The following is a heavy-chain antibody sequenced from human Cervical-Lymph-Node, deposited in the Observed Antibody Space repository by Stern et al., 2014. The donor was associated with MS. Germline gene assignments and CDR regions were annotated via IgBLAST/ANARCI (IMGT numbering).Heavy chain of an antibody. V-gene: IGHV2-5*02. CDR1: GFSLTTSGMG. CDR2: LYLDDEK. J-gene: IGHJ3*01. CDR3: ARHYGLGGDTFDV. D-gene: IGHD3-10*01. Sequence: ITLKESGPTLVKPTQTLTLTCTFSGFSLTTSGMGVGWIRQPPGNALEWIALLYLDDEKRYSPSLKSRLTITKDTSKNRVVLTMTNVDPVDTATYYCARHYGLGGDTFDVWGQGTMVTVSS.